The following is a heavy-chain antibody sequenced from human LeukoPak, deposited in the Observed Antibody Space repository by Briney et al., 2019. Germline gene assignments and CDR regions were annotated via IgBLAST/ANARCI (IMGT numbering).Heavy chain of an antibody. D-gene: IGHD2-15*01. CDR1: GYTFTNYY. Sequence: ASVKISCKASGYTFTNYYMHWVRQAPGQGLEWMGWINPNSGGTNYAQKFQGRVTMTRDTSISTAYMELSRLRSDDTAVYYCARGGYCSGGSCYDWSDPWGQGTLVTVSS. CDR2: INPNSGGT. J-gene: IGHJ5*02. CDR3: ARGGYCSGGSCYDWSDP. V-gene: IGHV1-2*02.